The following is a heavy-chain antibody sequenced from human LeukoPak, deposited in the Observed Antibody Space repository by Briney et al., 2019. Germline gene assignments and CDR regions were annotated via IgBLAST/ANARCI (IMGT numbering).Heavy chain of an antibody. Sequence: GGTLRLSCAAFGFTFSSYGMSWVRQAPGQGLEWVSAISGSGGSTYYADSVKGRFTISRDNSKNTLYLQMNSLRAEDTAVYYCAKDDRWLQFCCWGQGTLVTVSA. D-gene: IGHD5-24*01. CDR1: GFTFSSYG. V-gene: IGHV3-23*01. J-gene: IGHJ4*02. CDR3: AKDDRWLQFCC. CDR2: ISGSGGST.